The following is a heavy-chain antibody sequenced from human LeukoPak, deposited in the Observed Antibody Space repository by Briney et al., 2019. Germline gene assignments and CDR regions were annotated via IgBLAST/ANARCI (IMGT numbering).Heavy chain of an antibody. CDR1: GGSIGSSSFY. J-gene: IGHJ4*02. D-gene: IGHD1-20*01. Sequence: SETLSLTCTVSGGSIGSSSFYWGWIRQPPGQGLEWIETINYSGDTYYNPSLKSRVTISVDSSRNQFSLKLSSVTAADTAVYYCVRLQAVTGNFDYWGQGALVTVSS. V-gene: IGHV4-39*07. CDR2: INYSGDT. CDR3: VRLQAVTGNFDY.